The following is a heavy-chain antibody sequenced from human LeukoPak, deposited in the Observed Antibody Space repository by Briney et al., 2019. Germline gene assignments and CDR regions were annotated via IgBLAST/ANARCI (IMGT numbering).Heavy chain of an antibody. V-gene: IGHV3-66*01. CDR1: GFTVSSNY. D-gene: IGHD3-22*01. CDR2: IYSGGST. CDR3: ARERYYYDSSGYYGGYYFDY. J-gene: IGHJ4*02. Sequence: PGGSLRLSCAASGFTVSSNYMSWVRQAPGKGLEWVSVIYSGGSTYYADSVKGRFTISRDNSKNTLYLQMNSLRAEDTAVYYCARERYYYDSSGYYGGYYFDYWGQGTLVTVSS.